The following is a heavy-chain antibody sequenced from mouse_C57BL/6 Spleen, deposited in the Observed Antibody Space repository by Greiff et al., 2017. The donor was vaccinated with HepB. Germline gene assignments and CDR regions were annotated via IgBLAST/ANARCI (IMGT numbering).Heavy chain of an antibody. CDR1: GFTFSSYT. Sequence: DVMLVESGGGLVKPGGSLKLSCAASGFTFSSYTMSWVRQTPEKRLEWVATISGGGGNTYYPDSVKGRFTISRDNAKNTLYLQMSSLRSEDTALYYCARGLGSSYRYYAMDYWGQGTSVTVSS. V-gene: IGHV5-9*01. D-gene: IGHD1-1*01. CDR2: ISGGGGNT. J-gene: IGHJ4*01. CDR3: ARGLGSSYRYYAMDY.